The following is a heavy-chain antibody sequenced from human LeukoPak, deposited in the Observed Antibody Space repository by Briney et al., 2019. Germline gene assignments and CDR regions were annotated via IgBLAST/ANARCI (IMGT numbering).Heavy chain of an antibody. V-gene: IGHV1-2*02. CDR2: INPNSGGT. Sequence: GASVKVSCKASGYTFTGYYMHWVRQAPGQGLEWMGWINPNSGGTNYAQKFQGRVTMTRDTSISTAYMELSRLRSEDTAVYYCARDLTRRYYDSSGYYLYWGQGTLVTVSS. CDR3: ARDLTRRYYDSSGYYLY. CDR1: GYTFTGYY. J-gene: IGHJ4*02. D-gene: IGHD3-22*01.